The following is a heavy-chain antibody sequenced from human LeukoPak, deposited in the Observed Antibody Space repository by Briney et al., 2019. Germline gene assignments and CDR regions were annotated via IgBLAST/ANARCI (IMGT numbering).Heavy chain of an antibody. Sequence: ASVKVSCKASGYTFTSYYMHWVRQAPGQGLEWMGIINPSGGSTSYAQKFQGRVTITADESTSTAYMELSSLRSEDTAVYYCARVLKGVAYCGGDCYQQPFDYWGQGTLVTVSS. CDR1: GYTFTSYY. D-gene: IGHD2-21*02. CDR2: INPSGGST. CDR3: ARVLKGVAYCGGDCYQQPFDY. V-gene: IGHV1-46*01. J-gene: IGHJ4*02.